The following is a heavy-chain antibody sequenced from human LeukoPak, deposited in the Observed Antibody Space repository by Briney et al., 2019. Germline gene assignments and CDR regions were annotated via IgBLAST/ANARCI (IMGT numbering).Heavy chain of an antibody. V-gene: IGHV3-7*01. Sequence: GGSLRLSCTASGFIFSSYWTTWVRQAPGKGLEWVANIRQDGSEKNFVDSVKGRFTISRDNAKNSLYLQMNTLTAEDTAVYYCARDPIDYWGQGALVTVTS. CDR3: ARDPIDY. CDR2: IRQDGSEK. J-gene: IGHJ4*02. CDR1: GFIFSSYW.